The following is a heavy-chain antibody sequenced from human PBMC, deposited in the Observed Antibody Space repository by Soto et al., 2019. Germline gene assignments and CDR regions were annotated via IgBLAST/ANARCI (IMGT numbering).Heavy chain of an antibody. J-gene: IGHJ6*03. V-gene: IGHV1-3*01. D-gene: IGHD3-10*01. CDR3: ARDKTLLWYGESYNYDMDV. Sequence: QVQLVQSGAEVKKPGASVKVSCKASGYSFTNYGIHWVRQAPGQRLEWMGWINAGNGNTKYSQKFQGRVSITRDTSASTAHMELSSLRSEDTALYYCARDKTLLWYGESYNYDMDVWGKGTKVTVSS. CDR1: GYSFTNYG. CDR2: INAGNGNT.